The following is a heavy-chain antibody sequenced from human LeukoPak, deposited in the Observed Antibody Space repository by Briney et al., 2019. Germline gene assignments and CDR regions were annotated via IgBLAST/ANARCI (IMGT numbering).Heavy chain of an antibody. CDR2: TKNKPDNYVT. CDR3: ARDTAAALDY. J-gene: IGHJ4*02. D-gene: IGHD6-13*01. CDR1: GFTFTDHY. V-gene: IGHV3-72*01. Sequence: GGSLRLSCAASGFTFTDHYMDWVRQAPGKGLEWIARTKNKPDNYVTQYAASVRGRFVSSRDDSKSSLYLQMNSLKIEDTAVYYGARDTAAALDYWGQGILVTVSS.